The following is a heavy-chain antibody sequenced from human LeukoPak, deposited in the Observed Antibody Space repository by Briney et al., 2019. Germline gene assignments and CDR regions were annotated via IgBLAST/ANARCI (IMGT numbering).Heavy chain of an antibody. D-gene: IGHD4-23*01. Sequence: GASVKVSCKASGYTFTGYYMHWVRQAPGQGLEWMGWINPNSGGTHYAQNFQGRVTMTTDTSISTAYMDLSSLRSEDTAVYYCASGGFLDFDYWGQGTLVTVSS. CDR1: GYTFTGYY. CDR2: INPNSGGT. CDR3: ASGGFLDFDY. J-gene: IGHJ4*02. V-gene: IGHV1-2*02.